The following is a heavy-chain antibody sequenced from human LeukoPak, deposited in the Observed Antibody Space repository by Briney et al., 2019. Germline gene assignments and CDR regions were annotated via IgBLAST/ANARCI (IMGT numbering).Heavy chain of an antibody. V-gene: IGHV3-23*01. J-gene: IGHJ4*02. CDR2: IGGSGGTT. D-gene: IGHD5-18*01. CDR3: AKDHEAHGYSYGYG. Sequence: GGSLRLSCAASGFTFSSYAMSWVRQAPGKGLEWGSAIGGSGGTTYYADSVEGRFTISRDNSKNTLYLQMNSLRAEDTAVYYCAKDHEAHGYSYGYGWGQGTLVTVSS. CDR1: GFTFSSYA.